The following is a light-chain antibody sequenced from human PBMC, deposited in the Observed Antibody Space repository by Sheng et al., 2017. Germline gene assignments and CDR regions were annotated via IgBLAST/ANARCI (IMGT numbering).Light chain of an antibody. Sequence: EIVLTQSPATLSLSPGERATLSCRASQSVSSYLAWYQHKPGQTPRLLIHSASTRASDFIARFSGSGSGTEFTLTISSLQSEDFAVYYCQQYDTWPRTFGQGTRLEIK. CDR2: SAS. J-gene: IGKJ2*01. CDR3: QQYDTWPRT. V-gene: IGKV3-15*01. CDR1: QSVSSY.